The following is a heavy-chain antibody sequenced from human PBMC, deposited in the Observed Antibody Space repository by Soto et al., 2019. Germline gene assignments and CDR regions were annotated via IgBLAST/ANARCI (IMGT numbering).Heavy chain of an antibody. CDR3: VRDVASPGISGSWGAFDL. CDR2: IYSSGST. D-gene: IGHD1-20*01. CDR1: GGSMNNYF. J-gene: IGHJ3*01. V-gene: IGHV4-4*07. Sequence: ASETLSLTCTVSGGSMNNYFWTWIRQSAGRGLEWIGRIYSSGSTVYNASLKSRLTMSVDTSKSQFSLKLTSVTAADTAVYYCVRDVASPGISGSWGAFDLWGQGTMVTVSS.